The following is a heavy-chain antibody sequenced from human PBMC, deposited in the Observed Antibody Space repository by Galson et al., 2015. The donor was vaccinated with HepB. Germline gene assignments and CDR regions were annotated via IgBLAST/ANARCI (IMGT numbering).Heavy chain of an antibody. D-gene: IGHD4-11*01. CDR1: GFTFSSYG. J-gene: IGHJ4*02. V-gene: IGHV3-30*18. CDR3: AKIDYSNLGIDY. CDR2: ISYDGSNK. Sequence: SLRLSCAASGFTFSSYGMHWVRQAPGKGLEWVAVISYDGSNKYYADSVKGRFTISRDNSKNTLYLQMNSLRAEDTAVYYCAKIDYSNLGIDYWGQGTLVTVSS.